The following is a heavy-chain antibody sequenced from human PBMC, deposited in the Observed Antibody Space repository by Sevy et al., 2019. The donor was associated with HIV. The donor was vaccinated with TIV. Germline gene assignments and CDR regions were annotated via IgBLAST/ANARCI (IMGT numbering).Heavy chain of an antibody. CDR3: AKGRGGSYYYYYGMDV. J-gene: IGHJ6*02. CDR2: ISWDGGST. D-gene: IGHD1-26*01. Sequence: GGSLRLSCAASGFTFDDYTMHWVRQAPGKGLEWVSLISWDGGSTYYADSVKGRFTISRDNSKNSLYLRMNSLRTEDTALYYCAKGRGGSYYYYYGMDVWGQGTTVTVSS. V-gene: IGHV3-43*01. CDR1: GFTFDDYT.